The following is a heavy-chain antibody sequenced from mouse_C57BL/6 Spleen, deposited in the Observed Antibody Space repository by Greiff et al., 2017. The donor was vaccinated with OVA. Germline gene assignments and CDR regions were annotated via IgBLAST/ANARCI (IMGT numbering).Heavy chain of an antibody. CDR3: ARAYGRSDEDYAMDY. CDR1: GYTFTSYG. V-gene: IGHV1-58*01. J-gene: IGHJ4*01. CDR2: IYIGNGYT. D-gene: IGHD1-1*01. Sequence: EVQLQQSGAELVRPGSSVKMSCKTSGYTFTSYGINWVKQRPGQGLEWIGYIYIGNGYTEYNEKFKGKATLTSDTSSTTAYMQRSSLTSEDSAIYFCARAYGRSDEDYAMDYWGQGTSDTVSS.